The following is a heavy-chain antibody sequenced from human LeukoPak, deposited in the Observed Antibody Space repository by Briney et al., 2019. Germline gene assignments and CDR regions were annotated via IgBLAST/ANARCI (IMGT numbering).Heavy chain of an antibody. V-gene: IGHV3-13*01. CDR1: GFTVSSYA. CDR3: ARQKQSHGNFDY. CDR2: LGIAGDT. J-gene: IGHJ4*02. Sequence: GGSLRLSCAASGFTVSSYAMHWVRHPIGKGLEWVSALGIAGDTFYPGSVKGRFTISRENAKNSLYLQMNSLRAEDTAMYYCARQKQSHGNFDYWGQGILVTVSS. D-gene: IGHD1-26*01.